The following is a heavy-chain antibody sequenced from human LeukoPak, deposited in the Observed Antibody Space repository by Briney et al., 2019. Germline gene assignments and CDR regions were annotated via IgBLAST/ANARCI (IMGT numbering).Heavy chain of an antibody. CDR3: ARDSFWSGSVPGY. Sequence: PGGSLRLSCAASGFTFSSYWMSWVRQAPGKGLERVANIKQDGSEKYYVDSVKGRFTISRDNAKNSLYLQMNCLRVEDTAVYYCARDSFWSGSVPGYWGQGTLVTVSS. CDR2: IKQDGSEK. J-gene: IGHJ4*02. CDR1: GFTFSSYW. D-gene: IGHD3-3*01. V-gene: IGHV3-7*01.